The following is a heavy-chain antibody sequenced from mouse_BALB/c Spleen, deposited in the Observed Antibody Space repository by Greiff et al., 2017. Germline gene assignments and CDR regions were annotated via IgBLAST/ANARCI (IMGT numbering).Heavy chain of an antibody. Sequence: EVQLQQSGPELVKPGASVKISCKASGYTFTDYNMHWVKQSHGKSLEWIGYIYPYNGGTGYNQKFKSKATLTVDNSSSTAYMELRSLTSEDSAVYYCARWGLRLGYWGQGTLVTVSA. J-gene: IGHJ3*01. D-gene: IGHD2-4*01. V-gene: IGHV1S29*02. CDR1: GYTFTDYN. CDR2: IYPYNGGT. CDR3: ARWGLRLGY.